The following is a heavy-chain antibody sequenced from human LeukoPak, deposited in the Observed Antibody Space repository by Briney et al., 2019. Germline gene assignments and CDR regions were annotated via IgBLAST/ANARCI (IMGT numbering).Heavy chain of an antibody. Sequence: GGSLRLSCAASGFTFSSYAMSWVRQAPGKGLEWVSAISGSGGSTYYADSVKGRFTISRDNSKNTLYLQMNSLRAEDTAVYYCAKSRRLGAATNLNYFDYWGQGTLVTVSS. CDR3: AKSRRLGAATNLNYFDY. V-gene: IGHV3-23*01. J-gene: IGHJ4*02. CDR2: ISGSGGST. CDR1: GFTFSSYA. D-gene: IGHD3-16*01.